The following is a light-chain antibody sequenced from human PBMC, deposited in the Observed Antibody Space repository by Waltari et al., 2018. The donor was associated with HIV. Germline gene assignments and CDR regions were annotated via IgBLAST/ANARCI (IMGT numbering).Light chain of an antibody. CDR3: SAWDVSLGAGV. V-gene: IGLV1-51*01. CDR1: SSNIWNRF. J-gene: IGLJ2*01. CDR2: DNN. Sequence: QSVLPQPPSVSPAPGQEVTISSSGSSSNIWNRFVSWYQHGPGAAPKLLIYDNNQRPSGIPDRYSGSKSGTSANLGITGLQTGDEADYFCSAWDVSLGAGVFGGGTKLTVL.